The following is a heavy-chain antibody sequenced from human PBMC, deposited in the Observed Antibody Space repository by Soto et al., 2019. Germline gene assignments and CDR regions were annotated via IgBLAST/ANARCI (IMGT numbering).Heavy chain of an antibody. CDR3: ASDPEIFDY. J-gene: IGHJ4*02. CDR2: ISAYNGNT. Sequence: QVQLVQSGAEVKKPGASVKVSCKASGYTFTNYGISWVRQAPGQGLEWMGWISAYNGNTKYAQKFQGRAPMTTATSTSTAYMELRSLRSDDTAVYYCASDPEIFDYWGQGTLVTVSS. V-gene: IGHV1-18*01. CDR1: GYTFTNYG.